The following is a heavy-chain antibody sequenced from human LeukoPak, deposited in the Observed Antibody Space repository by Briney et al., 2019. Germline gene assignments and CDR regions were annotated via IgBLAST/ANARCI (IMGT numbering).Heavy chain of an antibody. CDR1: GGSISSYY. CDR3: ARRWGDSSSFSGWYFDL. V-gene: IGHV4-59*08. CDR2: IYYSGST. J-gene: IGHJ2*01. Sequence: DTLSLTCTVSGGSISSYYWSWIRQPPGKGLEWIGYIYYSGSTNYNPSLKSRVTISVDTSKNQFSLKLSSVTAADTAVYYCARRWGDSSSFSGWYFDLWGRGTLVTVSS. D-gene: IGHD6-13*01.